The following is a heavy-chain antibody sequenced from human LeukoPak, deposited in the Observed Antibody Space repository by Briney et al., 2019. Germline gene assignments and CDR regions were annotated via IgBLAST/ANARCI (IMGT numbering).Heavy chain of an antibody. CDR3: GGRIAATGTPFDY. CDR1: GGSIISSNW. V-gene: IGHV4-4*02. CDR2: IYHSGTT. D-gene: IGHD6-13*01. Sequence: SETLSLTCAVSGGSIISSNWWSWVRQPPGKGLEWIGEIYHSGTTNYIPSLKSRVTISVDKSKSQFSLKLTSVTAADTAVYYCGGRIAATGTPFDYWGQGTVVTVSS. J-gene: IGHJ4*02.